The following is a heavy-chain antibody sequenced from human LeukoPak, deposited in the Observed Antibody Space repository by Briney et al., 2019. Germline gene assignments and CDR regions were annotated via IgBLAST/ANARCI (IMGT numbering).Heavy chain of an antibody. V-gene: IGHV3-30*01. D-gene: IGHD3-10*01. CDR1: GYTFSSYA. J-gene: IGHJ3*02. CDR3: ARDMAWFGELSDAFDI. CDR2: ISYDGSNK. Sequence: GGSLRLSCAASGYTFSSYAMHWVRQAPGKGLEWVAVISYDGSNKYYADSVKGRLTISRDNSKNTLYLQMNSLRAEDTAVYYCARDMAWFGELSDAFDIWGQGTMVTVSS.